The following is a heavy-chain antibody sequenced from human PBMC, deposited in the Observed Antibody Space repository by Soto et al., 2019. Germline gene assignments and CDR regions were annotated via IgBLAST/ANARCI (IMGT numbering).Heavy chain of an antibody. D-gene: IGHD3-10*01. Sequence: GFTFGDHYMDWVRQAPGKGLEWVGRTRKKANSYTTEYIASVKGKFTVSRDESKKSLYLQMNSQKTEDTAVYYCSRVDSSVSYHFDHWGQGTLVTSPQ. CDR2: TRKKANSYTT. J-gene: IGHJ4*02. V-gene: IGHV3-72*01. CDR3: SRVDSSVSYHFDH. CDR1: GFTFGDHY.